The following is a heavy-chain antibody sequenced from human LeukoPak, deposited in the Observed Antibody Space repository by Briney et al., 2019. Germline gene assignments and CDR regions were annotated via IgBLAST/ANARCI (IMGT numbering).Heavy chain of an antibody. CDR3: ARELGRYYIDV. Sequence: PGGSLRHSCAASGFTFSSYWMSWVRQAPGKGLEWVANIKQDGSEKYYVDSVKGRFTISRDNAKNSLYLQMNSLSAEDTAVYYCARELGRYYIDVSGKGTTVTVSS. J-gene: IGHJ6*03. CDR1: GFTFSSYW. CDR2: IKQDGSEK. V-gene: IGHV3-7*01.